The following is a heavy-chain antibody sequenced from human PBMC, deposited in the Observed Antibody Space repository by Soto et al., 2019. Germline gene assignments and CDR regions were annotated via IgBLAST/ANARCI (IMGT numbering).Heavy chain of an antibody. CDR2: IYHSGST. CDR1: GGSISSGGYS. J-gene: IGHJ4*02. D-gene: IGHD3-16*02. Sequence: PSETLSLTCAVSGGSISSGGYSWSWIRQPPGKGLEWIGYIYHSGSTYYNPSLKSRVTISVDRSKNQFSLKLSSVTAADTAVYYCARGIALTSFDYWGQGTRATVSS. CDR3: ARGIALTSFDY. V-gene: IGHV4-30-2*01.